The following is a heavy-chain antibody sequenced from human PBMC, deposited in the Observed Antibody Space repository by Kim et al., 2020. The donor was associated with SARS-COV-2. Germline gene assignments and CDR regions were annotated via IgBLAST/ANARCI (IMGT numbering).Heavy chain of an antibody. CDR2: IYYSGST. J-gene: IGHJ6*02. CDR3: ARRGGPYGGFFYYGMDV. Sequence: SETLSLTCTVSGGSISSYYWSWIRQPPGKGLEWIGYIYYSGSTNYNPSLKSRVTISVDTSKNQFSLKLSSVTAADTAVYYCARRGGPYGGFFYYGMDVWGQGTTVTVSS. D-gene: IGHD4-17*01. V-gene: IGHV4-59*08. CDR1: GGSISSYY.